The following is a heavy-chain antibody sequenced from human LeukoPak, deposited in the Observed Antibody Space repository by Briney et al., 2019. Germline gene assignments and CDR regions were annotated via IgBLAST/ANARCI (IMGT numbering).Heavy chain of an antibody. J-gene: IGHJ3*02. V-gene: IGHV4-59*01. D-gene: IGHD1-26*01. CDR1: GGSISTYY. CDR2: IYYSGST. Sequence: SETLSLTCTVSGGSISTYYWSWILQPPGKGLEWIGYIYYSGSTNYNPSLKSRLSISVDTSKNQFSLKLTSVTAADTAVYYCARGVGAKAAFDIWGQGTMVTVSS. CDR3: ARGVGAKAAFDI.